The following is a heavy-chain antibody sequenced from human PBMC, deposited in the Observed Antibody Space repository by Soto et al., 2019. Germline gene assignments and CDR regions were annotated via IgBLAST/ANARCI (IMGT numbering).Heavy chain of an antibody. CDR2: ISGYNGNT. J-gene: IGHJ6*02. CDR3: ARGSRLFGVVIFQHYDMDV. CDR1: GYTFSSYG. D-gene: IGHD3-3*01. V-gene: IGHV1-18*01. Sequence: QVQLVQSGTEVKKPGASVKVSCKASGYTFSSYGISWVRQAPGQGLEWMGWISGYNGNTKYAQKLQGRVTMTTDTSTNTAYVELRSLRSDDTAVYYCARGSRLFGVVIFQHYDMDVWGQGTTVTVSS.